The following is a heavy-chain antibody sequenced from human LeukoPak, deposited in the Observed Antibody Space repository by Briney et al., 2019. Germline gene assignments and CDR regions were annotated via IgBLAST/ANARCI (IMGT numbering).Heavy chain of an antibody. D-gene: IGHD3-22*01. CDR1: GGSISSGDYY. Sequence: SETLSLTCTVSGGSISSGDYYWSWIRQPPGKGLEWIGYIYYSGSTYYNPSLKTRVTISVDTSKNQFSLKLSSVTAADTAVYYCARARYDSSGYYYDDAFDIWGQGTMVTVSS. CDR3: ARARYDSSGYYYDDAFDI. V-gene: IGHV4-30-4*01. J-gene: IGHJ3*02. CDR2: IYYSGST.